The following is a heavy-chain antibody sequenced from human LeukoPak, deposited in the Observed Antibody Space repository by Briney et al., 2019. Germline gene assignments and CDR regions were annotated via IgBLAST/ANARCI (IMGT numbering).Heavy chain of an antibody. V-gene: IGHV3-23*01. Sequence: GGSLRLSCAASGFTFSCYAITWVRQAPGKGLEWVSSINSGGTTYFADSVKGRFTISRDNSKNTAYLQMNSLRVEDTAAYYCAKRGSRSSTWYYFDFWGQGTLVTVSS. CDR1: GFTFSCYA. CDR2: INSGGTT. CDR3: AKRGSRSSTWYYFDF. D-gene: IGHD6-13*01. J-gene: IGHJ4*02.